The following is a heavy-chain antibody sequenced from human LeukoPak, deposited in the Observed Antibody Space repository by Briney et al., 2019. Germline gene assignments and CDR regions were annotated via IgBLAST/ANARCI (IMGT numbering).Heavy chain of an antibody. CDR1: GGSISSYY. CDR2: IFYSGST. J-gene: IGHJ5*02. CDR3: ARHVGNIVVVPAAGSSWFDP. Sequence: PSETLSLTCTVSGGSISSYYWSWIRQPPGKGLEWIEYIFYSGSTNYNPSLKSRVTISVDTSKNQFSLKLSSVTAADTAVYYCARHVGNIVVVPAAGSSWFDPWGQGTLVTVSS. V-gene: IGHV4-59*08. D-gene: IGHD2-2*01.